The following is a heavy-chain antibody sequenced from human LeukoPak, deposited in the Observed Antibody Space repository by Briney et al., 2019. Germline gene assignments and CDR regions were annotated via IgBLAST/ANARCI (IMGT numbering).Heavy chain of an antibody. Sequence: GGSLRLSCAASGFTFSSYSMNWVRQAPGKGLEWVSSISSSSSYIYYADSVKGRFTISRDNAKNSLYLQMNSLRAEDTAVYYCARVFGIAAAGTNWGQGTLVTVSS. V-gene: IGHV3-21*01. D-gene: IGHD6-13*01. CDR1: GFTFSSYS. CDR3: ARVFGIAAAGTN. J-gene: IGHJ4*02. CDR2: ISSSSSYI.